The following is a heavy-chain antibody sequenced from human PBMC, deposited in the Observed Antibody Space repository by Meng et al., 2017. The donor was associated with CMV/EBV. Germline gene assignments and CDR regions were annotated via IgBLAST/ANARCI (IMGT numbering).Heavy chain of an antibody. V-gene: IGHV4-30-4*08. CDR2: IYYSGST. CDR1: GGSISSGDYY. D-gene: IGHD3-10*01. Sequence: QGHLQESGTGLVNPSQALSLTCTVSGGSISSGDYYWSWIRQPPGKGLEWIGYIYYSGSTYYNPSLKSRVTISVDTSKNQFSLKLSSVTAADTAVYYCARGFTGVLLWFGESLGWFDPWGQGTLVTVSS. CDR3: ARGFTGVLLWFGESLGWFDP. J-gene: IGHJ5*02.